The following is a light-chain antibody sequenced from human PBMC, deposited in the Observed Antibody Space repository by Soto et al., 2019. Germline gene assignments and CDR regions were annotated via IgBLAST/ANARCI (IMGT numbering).Light chain of an antibody. CDR2: EVS. CDR1: SSDVGGYNY. CDR3: AAWDDSLRGVV. Sequence: QSVLTQPASVSGSPGQSITISCTGTSSDVGGYNYVSWYQQHPGKAPKLMIYEVSNRPSGVSNRFSGSKSGNTASLTISGLRSEDEADYYCAAWDDSLRGVVFGGGTKLTVL. V-gene: IGLV2-14*01. J-gene: IGLJ2*01.